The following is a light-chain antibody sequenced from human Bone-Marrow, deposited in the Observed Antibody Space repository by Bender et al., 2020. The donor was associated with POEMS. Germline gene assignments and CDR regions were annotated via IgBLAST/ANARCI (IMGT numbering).Light chain of an antibody. J-gene: IGLJ2*01. CDR2: EVS. V-gene: IGLV2-11*01. CDR1: NSDVGGYNH. Sequence: QSALTQPRSVSGSPGQSVTISCTGTNSDVGGYNHVSWYQQHPGKAPKLMIYEVSKRPSGVPDRFSGSKSGNTASLTVSGLQTEDEADYYCSSYTGSSTLVFGGGTKVTVL. CDR3: SSYTGSSTLV.